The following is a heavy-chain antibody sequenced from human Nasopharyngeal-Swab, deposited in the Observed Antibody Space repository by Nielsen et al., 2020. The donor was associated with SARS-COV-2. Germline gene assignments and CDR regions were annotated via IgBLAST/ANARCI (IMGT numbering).Heavy chain of an antibody. CDR1: GFTFNNVW. CDR3: TTGVEHVY. V-gene: IGHV3-15*01. CDR2: IKSKTEGGTT. D-gene: IGHD1/OR15-1a*01. Sequence: GESLKISCAASGFTFNNVWRRWVRQAPGKGLEWVGRIKSKTEGGTTDYAAPVKGRFTVSRDDSKNTLYLQMNSLITEDTAVYHCTTGVEHVYWGQGTLVTVSS. J-gene: IGHJ4*02.